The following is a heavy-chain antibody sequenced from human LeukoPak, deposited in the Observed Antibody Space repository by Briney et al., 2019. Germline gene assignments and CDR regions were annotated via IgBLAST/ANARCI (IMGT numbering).Heavy chain of an antibody. Sequence: SETLSLTCAVYGGSFSGYYWTWIRQPPGKGLEWIGYIYYTDNTDYNPSLKSRVTISVDTSKNQFSLKLSSVTAADTAVYYCVKGGGNFDYWGQGTLVTVSS. V-gene: IGHV4-59*08. CDR1: GGSFSGYY. D-gene: IGHD3-16*01. J-gene: IGHJ4*02. CDR2: IYYTDNT. CDR3: VKGGGNFDY.